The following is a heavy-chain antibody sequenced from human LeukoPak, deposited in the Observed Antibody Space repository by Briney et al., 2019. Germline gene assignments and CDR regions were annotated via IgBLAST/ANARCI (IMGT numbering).Heavy chain of an antibody. D-gene: IGHD5-18*01. V-gene: IGHV4-59*01. CDR3: AGTYRYVAFPVYHFYMDV. J-gene: IGHJ6*03. Sequence: SETLSLTCTVSAVTISVFCWSWVRQPPGKGLEWIGYISYSGSTNYNPSLKSRVTISADTSKNQVSLKLSSVTAADTAVFYCAGTYRYVAFPVYHFYMDVWGKGTTVTVSS. CDR1: AVTISVFC. CDR2: ISYSGST.